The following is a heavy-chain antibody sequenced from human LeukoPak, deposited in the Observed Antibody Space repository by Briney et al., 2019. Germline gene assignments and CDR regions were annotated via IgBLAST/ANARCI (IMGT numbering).Heavy chain of an antibody. V-gene: IGHV4-30-2*01. CDR1: GGSMSSGGYY. CDR3: ARDSDVDTAMVLDY. D-gene: IGHD5-18*01. Sequence: SETLSLTCTVSGGSMSSGGYYWSWIRQPPGKGLEWIGYIYHSGSTYYNPSLKSRVTISVDTSKNQFSLKLSSVTAADTAVYYCARDSDVDTAMVLDYWGQGTLVTVSS. J-gene: IGHJ4*02. CDR2: IYHSGST.